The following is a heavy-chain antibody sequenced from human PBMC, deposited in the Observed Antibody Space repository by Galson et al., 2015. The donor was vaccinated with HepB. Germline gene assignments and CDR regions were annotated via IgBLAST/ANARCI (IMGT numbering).Heavy chain of an antibody. CDR1: GFTVSSNY. J-gene: IGHJ4*02. CDR3: ASPVYGGNSGVDY. CDR2: IYSGGST. V-gene: IGHV3-66*01. D-gene: IGHD4-23*01. Sequence: SLRLSCAASGFTVSSNYMSWVRQAPGKGLEWVSVIYSGGSTYYADSVKGRFTISRDNSKNTLYLQMNSLRAEDTAVYYCASPVYGGNSGVDYWGQGTLVTVSS.